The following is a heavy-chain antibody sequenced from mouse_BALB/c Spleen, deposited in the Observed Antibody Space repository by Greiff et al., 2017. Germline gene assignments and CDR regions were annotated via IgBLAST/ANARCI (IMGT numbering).Heavy chain of an antibody. Sequence: EVQRVESGGGLVKPGGSLKLSCAASGFAFSSYDMSWVRQTPEKRLEWVAYISSGGGSTYYPDTVKGRFTISRDNAKNTLYLQMSSLKSEDTAMYYCARHTTATNFDVWGAGTTVTVSS. CDR2: ISSGGGST. D-gene: IGHD1-2*01. V-gene: IGHV5-12-1*01. CDR3: ARHTTATNFDV. J-gene: IGHJ1*01. CDR1: GFAFSSYD.